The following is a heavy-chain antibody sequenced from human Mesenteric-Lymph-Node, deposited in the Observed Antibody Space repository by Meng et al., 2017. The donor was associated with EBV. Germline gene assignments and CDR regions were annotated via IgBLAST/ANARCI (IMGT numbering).Heavy chain of an antibody. J-gene: IGHJ4*02. CDR2: IKPNNGGT. V-gene: IGHV1-2*06. Sequence: QVQLVQSGAEAKKPGASVKFSCKTSGYILSGFYMHWVRQAPGQGLEWMGRIKPNNGGTNYAQKFQGRVTMTRDTAISTVYMELSRLESDDTAVYYCAKGDSPWSFHLWGQGTLGIVSS. CDR1: GYILSGFY. CDR3: AKGDSPWSFHL. D-gene: IGHD5-18*01.